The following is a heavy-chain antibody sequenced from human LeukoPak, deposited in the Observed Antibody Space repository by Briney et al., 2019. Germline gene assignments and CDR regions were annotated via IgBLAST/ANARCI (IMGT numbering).Heavy chain of an antibody. CDR3: ARHAYCFWSGYAGKFDY. CDR1: GCSISSSSYY. CDR2: IHYSRST. D-gene: IGHD3-3*01. J-gene: IGHJ4*02. V-gene: IGHV4-39*01. Sequence: PSETLSHTCTVSGCSISSSSYYWGWICQPPGKGLEWIGSIHYSRSTYYNPFLKSRVTIAVDTSKNQYSLKLSSVTAADTAVYYCARHAYCFWSGYAGKFDYWGQGTLVTVSS.